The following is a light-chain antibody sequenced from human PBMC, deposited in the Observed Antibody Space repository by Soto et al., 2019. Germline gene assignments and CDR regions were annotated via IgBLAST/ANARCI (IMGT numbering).Light chain of an antibody. V-gene: IGKV3-20*01. CDR2: GAS. Sequence: EIVLTQSPGTLSLSPGERATLSCRASQSVSSDLAWYQQKPGQAPRLLLFGASTRATGVPDRFSGSGSETEFTLTFSTLEPEGFAVYYWQQDSSSRMFGQGTKVDIK. CDR3: QQDSSSRM. CDR1: QSVSSD. J-gene: IGKJ1*01.